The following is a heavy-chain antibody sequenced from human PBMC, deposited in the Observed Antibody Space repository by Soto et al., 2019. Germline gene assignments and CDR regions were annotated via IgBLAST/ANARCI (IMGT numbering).Heavy chain of an antibody. Sequence: SETLSLTCTVSGGSISSGGYYWSWIRQHPGKGLEWIGYIYYSGSTYYNPSLKSRVTISVDTSKNQFSLKLSSVTAADTAVYYCARGVSIEIQLWLGFDPWGQGTLVTVSS. CDR2: IYYSGST. J-gene: IGHJ5*02. V-gene: IGHV4-31*03. CDR3: ARGVSIEIQLWLGFDP. CDR1: GGSISSGGYY. D-gene: IGHD5-18*01.